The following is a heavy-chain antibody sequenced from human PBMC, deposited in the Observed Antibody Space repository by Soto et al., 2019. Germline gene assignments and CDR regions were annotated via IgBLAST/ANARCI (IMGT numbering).Heavy chain of an antibody. CDR2: IIPIFGTA. V-gene: IGHV1-69*13. CDR3: ATHGPWVARYYYYGMDV. D-gene: IGHD5-12*01. CDR1: GGTFSSYA. Sequence: SVKVSCKASGGTFSSYAISWVRQAPGQGLEWMGGIIPIFGTANYAQKFQGRVTITADESTSTAYMELSSLRSEDTAVYYCATHGPWVARYYYYGMDVWGQGTTVTVSS. J-gene: IGHJ6*02.